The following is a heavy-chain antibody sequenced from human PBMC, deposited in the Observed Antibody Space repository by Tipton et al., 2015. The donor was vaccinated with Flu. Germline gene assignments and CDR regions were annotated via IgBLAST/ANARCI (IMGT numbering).Heavy chain of an antibody. V-gene: IGHV3-49*04. J-gene: IGHJ6*02. Sequence: SLRLSCTTFGFIFGDYAMSWVRQAPGKGLEWVSLIKSKRFGETTAYAASVEGRLTISRDDSKSIAYLQMNSLRAEDTAVYYCARGHYGVDVWGQGTTVTVS. CDR1: GFIFGDYA. CDR2: IKSKRFGETT. CDR3: ARGHYGVDV.